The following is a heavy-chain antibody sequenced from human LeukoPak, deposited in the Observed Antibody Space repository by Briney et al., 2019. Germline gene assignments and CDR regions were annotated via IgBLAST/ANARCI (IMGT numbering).Heavy chain of an antibody. CDR3: ARAAAMGVPLDH. CDR2: IYYSGST. J-gene: IGHJ4*02. D-gene: IGHD2-2*01. V-gene: IGHV4-59*01. CDR1: GGSISSYY. Sequence: SETLSLTCTVSGGSISSYYWSWIRQPPGKGLEWIGYIYYSGSTNYNPSLKSRVTISVDTSKNQFSLKLSSVTAADTAVYYCARAAAMGVPLDHWGQGTLVTVSS.